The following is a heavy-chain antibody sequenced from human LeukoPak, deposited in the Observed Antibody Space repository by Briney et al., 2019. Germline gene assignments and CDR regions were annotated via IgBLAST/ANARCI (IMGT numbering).Heavy chain of an antibody. CDR1: GYSISSGYY. Sequence: PSETLSLTCTVSGYSISSGYYWGWIRQPPGKGLEWIGSIYHSGSTYYNPSLKSRVTISVDTSKNQFSLKLSSVTAEDTAVYYCARVQVVPARLYAFDIWGQGTMVTVSS. CDR2: IYHSGST. V-gene: IGHV4-38-2*02. D-gene: IGHD2-2*01. CDR3: ARVQVVPARLYAFDI. J-gene: IGHJ3*02.